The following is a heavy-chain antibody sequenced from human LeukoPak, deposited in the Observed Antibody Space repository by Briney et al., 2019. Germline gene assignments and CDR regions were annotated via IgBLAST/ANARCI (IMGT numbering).Heavy chain of an antibody. J-gene: IGHJ3*02. Sequence: ASVKVSCKASGYTFATYGISWVRQAPGQGLEWMGWISAYNGNTNYGQKLQGRVTMTTDTSTSTAYMELRSLRSDDTAVYYCARGDPVDDAFDIWGQGTMVTVSS. CDR3: ARGDPVDDAFDI. CDR2: ISAYNGNT. D-gene: IGHD2-15*01. V-gene: IGHV1-18*01. CDR1: GYTFATYG.